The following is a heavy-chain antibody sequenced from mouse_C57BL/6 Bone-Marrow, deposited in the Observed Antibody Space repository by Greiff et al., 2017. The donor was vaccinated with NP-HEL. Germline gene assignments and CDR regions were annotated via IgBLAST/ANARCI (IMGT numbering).Heavy chain of an antibody. J-gene: IGHJ2*01. CDR1: GFSLTSYA. Sequence: QVQLKESGPGLVAPSQSLSITCTVSGFSLTSYAISWVRQPPGKGLEWLGVIWTGGGTNYNSAHKSRLSISKDNSKSQVFLKMNSLQTDDTAKYSCTGNEDAVVFDYWGQGTTLTVSS. CDR3: TGNEDAVVFDY. D-gene: IGHD1-1*01. V-gene: IGHV2-9-1*01. CDR2: IWTGGGT.